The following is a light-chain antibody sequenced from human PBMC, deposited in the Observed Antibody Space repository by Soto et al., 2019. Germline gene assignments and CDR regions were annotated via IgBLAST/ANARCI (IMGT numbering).Light chain of an antibody. CDR1: HSVSFN. V-gene: IGKV3-15*01. CDR3: QQYNNWPFT. Sequence: EVVMTQSPDTLSVSPGERATLSCRASHSVSFNLAWYQQKPGQAPRLLIFGASSRATGVPARFSGSGSGTEFTLTISSLQSEDFAVYYCQQYNNWPFTFGPGTKVDIK. CDR2: GAS. J-gene: IGKJ3*01.